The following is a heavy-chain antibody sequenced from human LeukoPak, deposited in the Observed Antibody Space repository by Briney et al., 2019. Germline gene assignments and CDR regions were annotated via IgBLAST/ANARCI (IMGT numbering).Heavy chain of an antibody. CDR3: ARKYDSSGYYWVGLLDYFDY. D-gene: IGHD3-22*01. V-gene: IGHV4-30-2*01. CDR2: IYHSGST. CDR1: GGSISSGGFS. Sequence: SETLSLTCGVSGGSISSGGFSWSWIRQPPGKGLEWIGYIYHSGSTYYKPSLKSRVTISIDTSKNQFSLKLSSVTAADTAVYYCARKYDSSGYYWVGLLDYFDYWGQGTLVTVSS. J-gene: IGHJ4*02.